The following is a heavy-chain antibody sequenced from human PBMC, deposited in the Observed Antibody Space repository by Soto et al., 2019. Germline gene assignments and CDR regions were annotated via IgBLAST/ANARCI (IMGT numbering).Heavy chain of an antibody. CDR1: GFTFSSDW. CDR3: ARGGH. CDR2: IKEDRRDK. J-gene: IGHJ4*02. Sequence: EVHLMESGGGLVQPGGSLRLSCAASGFTFSSDWMSWVRQVPGKGLEWVANIKEDRRDKYYVDSVKGRFTISRDNAKNSLYLQMNSLRVEDTAVYYCARGGHWGQGTLVTVSS. V-gene: IGHV3-7*01.